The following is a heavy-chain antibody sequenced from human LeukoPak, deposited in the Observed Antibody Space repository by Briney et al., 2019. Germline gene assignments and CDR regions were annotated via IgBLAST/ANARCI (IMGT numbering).Heavy chain of an antibody. CDR1: GGTFSSYA. J-gene: IGHJ5*02. Sequence: SVKVSCKASGGTFSSYAISWVRQAPGQGLEWMGGIIPIFGTANYAQKFQGRVTITTDESTSTAYMELSSLRSEDTAVYYCARGRITMVRGVPNCSDPWGQGTLVNVSS. CDR2: IIPIFGTA. CDR3: ARGRITMVRGVPNCSDP. D-gene: IGHD3-10*01. V-gene: IGHV1-69*05.